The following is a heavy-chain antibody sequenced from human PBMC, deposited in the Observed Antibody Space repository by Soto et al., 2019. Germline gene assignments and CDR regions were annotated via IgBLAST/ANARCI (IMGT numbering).Heavy chain of an antibody. D-gene: IGHD3-9*01. CDR2: ISRDGGAT. CDR1: VFTFSAYA. V-gene: IGHV3-23*01. CDR3: AKVSILTESYHYYAMDV. Sequence: GGSLRLSCAASVFTFSAYAMSWVRQAPGKGLEWVSGISRDGGATDYADSVKGRLTISRDNAKNTLFLQMNSLRAEDTAIYYCAKVSILTESYHYYAMDVWGQGTTVTVSS. J-gene: IGHJ6*02.